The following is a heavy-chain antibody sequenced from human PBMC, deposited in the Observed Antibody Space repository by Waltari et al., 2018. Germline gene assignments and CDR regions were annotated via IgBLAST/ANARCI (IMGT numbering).Heavy chain of an antibody. CDR1: GGSFSGYY. CDR3: ARGLSL. D-gene: IGHD3-10*01. V-gene: IGHV4-34*01. J-gene: IGHJ4*02. CDR2: INQSGST. Sequence: QVQLQQWGAGLLKPSETLSLTCAVYGGSFSGYYWSWIRQPPGKGLEWIGEINQSGSTNYNPSLKSRVTISVDTSKNQFSLKLSAVTAADTAVYYCARGLSLWGQGTLVTVSS.